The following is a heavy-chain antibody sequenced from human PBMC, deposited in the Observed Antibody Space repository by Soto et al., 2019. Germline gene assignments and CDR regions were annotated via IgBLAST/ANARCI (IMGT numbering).Heavy chain of an antibody. CDR2: ISYDGSNK. CDR1: GFTFSSYA. V-gene: IGHV3-30-3*01. J-gene: IGHJ6*02. Sequence: PGGSLRLSCAASGFTFSSYAMHWVRQAPGKGLEWVAVISYDGSNKYYADSVKGRFTISRDNSKNTLYLQMNSLRAEDTVVYYCARDICVWDFWSVYCGMDVWGQGTTVTVSS. D-gene: IGHD3-3*01. CDR3: ARDICVWDFWSVYCGMDV.